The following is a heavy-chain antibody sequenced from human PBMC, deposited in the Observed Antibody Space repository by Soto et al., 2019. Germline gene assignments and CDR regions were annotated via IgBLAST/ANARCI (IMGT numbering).Heavy chain of an antibody. CDR2: SRNKAQSYST. Sequence: EVQLVESGGALVQPGGSLRLSCAASGFTFNDHYMDWVRQAPGKGLEWVGRSRNKAQSYSTSYAASVKGRFTISRDDSKNSLYLQMSSLKSEDTAVYYCTRPPISSAPGDDYWGQGTLVTVSS. CDR3: TRPPISSAPGDDY. CDR1: GFTFNDHY. V-gene: IGHV3-72*01. J-gene: IGHJ4*02. D-gene: IGHD2-2*02.